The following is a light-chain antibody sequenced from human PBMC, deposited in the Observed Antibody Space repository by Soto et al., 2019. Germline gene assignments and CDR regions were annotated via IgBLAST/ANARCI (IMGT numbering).Light chain of an antibody. Sequence: DIQMTQSASSLSASVGDRFTMTFRASQSISSYLNWYQQKPGKAPKLLIYAASSLQSGVPSRFSGSGSGTDFTLTISSLQPEDFATYYCQQSYSTPPTFGGGTKVDI. V-gene: IGKV1-39*01. CDR3: QQSYSTPPT. CDR1: QSISSY. CDR2: AAS. J-gene: IGKJ4*01.